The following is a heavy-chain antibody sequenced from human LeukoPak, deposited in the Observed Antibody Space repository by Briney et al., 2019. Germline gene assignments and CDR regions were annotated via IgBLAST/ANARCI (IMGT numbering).Heavy chain of an antibody. Sequence: GGSLRLSCTASGFTFGDYAMSWVRQAPGKGLEWVSGISGSGGSTYYADSVKGRFTISRDNSKNTLYLQMNSLRAEDTAVYYCAKDPIAAGKARRFDYWGQGTLVTVSS. CDR1: GFTFGDYA. CDR2: ISGSGGST. CDR3: AKDPIAAGKARRFDY. V-gene: IGHV3-23*01. D-gene: IGHD6-13*01. J-gene: IGHJ4*02.